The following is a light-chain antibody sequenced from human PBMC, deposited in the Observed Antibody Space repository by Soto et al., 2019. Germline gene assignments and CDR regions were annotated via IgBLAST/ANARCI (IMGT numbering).Light chain of an antibody. J-gene: IGKJ5*01. V-gene: IGKV3D-20*02. CDR2: DVS. CDR1: QSVSCRY. Sequence: EIVLTQSPGTLSFSPGESATLSCRPSQSVSCRYLAWYQQKPGQAPMLHIYDVSNTATGIRARFSGSGSGTDFTLTISSLEPEDFAVYYCQHRYNWLITFGQGTRLEIK. CDR3: QHRYNWLIT.